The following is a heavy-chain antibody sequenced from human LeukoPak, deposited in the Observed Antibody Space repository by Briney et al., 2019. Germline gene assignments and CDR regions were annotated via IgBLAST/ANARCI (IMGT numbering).Heavy chain of an antibody. CDR1: GGSISNYY. V-gene: IGHV4-59*01. Sequence: SETLSLTCTVSGGSISNYYWSWIRQPPGKGLEWIGYIYYSGTPNYNPSLKSRVTISVDTSKNQFSLKLNSVTAADTAVYYCARGVYIAAAQYGYWGQGTLVTVSS. CDR2: IYYSGTP. D-gene: IGHD6-13*01. J-gene: IGHJ4*02. CDR3: ARGVYIAAAQYGY.